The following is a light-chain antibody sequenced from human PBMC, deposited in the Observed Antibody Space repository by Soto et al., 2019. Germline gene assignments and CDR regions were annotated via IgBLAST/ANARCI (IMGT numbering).Light chain of an antibody. Sequence: DIQMTQSPSSLSASVGDRVTITCRASQSISSYLNWYQQKPGKAPKLLIYAASNLHSEVPSRFSGSGSGTDFTLIISSLQPEDFATYYCQQSYEPLALTFGGGTKVEIK. V-gene: IGKV1-39*01. CDR2: AAS. CDR1: QSISSY. CDR3: QQSYEPLALT. J-gene: IGKJ4*01.